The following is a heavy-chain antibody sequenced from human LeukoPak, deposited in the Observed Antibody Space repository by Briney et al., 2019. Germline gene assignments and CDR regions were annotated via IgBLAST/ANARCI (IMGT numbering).Heavy chain of an antibody. Sequence: GGSLRLSCAASGFTLSSYAMSWVRQGPGKGLEWVSAISVSGNTYHADSVKGRFTISRDSSKNTLYLQMNSLRTEDMAVYYCAKDRAGNSWNFDYWGQGILVAVSS. CDR2: ISVSGNT. D-gene: IGHD6-13*01. CDR1: GFTLSSYA. CDR3: AKDRAGNSWNFDY. V-gene: IGHV3-23*01. J-gene: IGHJ4*02.